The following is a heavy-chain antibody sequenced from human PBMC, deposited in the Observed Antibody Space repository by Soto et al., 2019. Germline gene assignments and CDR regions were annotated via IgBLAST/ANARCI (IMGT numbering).Heavy chain of an antibody. Sequence: EVQLVESGGGLVQPGGSLRLSCAASGFTFSSYEMNWVRQAPGKGLEWVSYISSSGSTIYYADSVKGRFTISRDNAKNSLYLQMNSLRAEDTAVYYCARVNSSGELDIWGQGTMVTVSS. CDR1: GFTFSSYE. V-gene: IGHV3-48*03. D-gene: IGHD6-19*01. CDR2: ISSSGSTI. J-gene: IGHJ3*02. CDR3: ARVNSSGELDI.